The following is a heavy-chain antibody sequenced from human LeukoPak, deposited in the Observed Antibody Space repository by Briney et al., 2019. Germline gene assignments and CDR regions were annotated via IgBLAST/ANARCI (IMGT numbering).Heavy chain of an antibody. CDR2: IWNDGSNK. Sequence: GGSLRLSCAASGFTFSSYGMHWVRQAPGKGLEWVAVIWNDGSNKYYADSVKGRFTISRDNSKNTLYLQMNSLRAEDTAVYYCARDGVPAAIGWFDPWGQGTLVTVSS. V-gene: IGHV3-33*01. CDR3: ARDGVPAAIGWFDP. CDR1: GFTFSSYG. D-gene: IGHD2-2*01. J-gene: IGHJ5*02.